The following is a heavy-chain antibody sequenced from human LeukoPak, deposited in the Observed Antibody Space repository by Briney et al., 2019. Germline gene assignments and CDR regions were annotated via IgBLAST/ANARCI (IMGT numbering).Heavy chain of an antibody. V-gene: IGHV4-4*02. CDR1: GGSISSSNW. D-gene: IGHD6-13*01. CDR2: IYHSGST. CDR3: ATVKGYSSSWSYYYYMDV. Sequence: SETLSLTCAVSGGSISSSNWWSWVRQPPGKGLEWIGEIYHSGSTNYNPSLKSRVTISVDTSKNQFSLKLSSVTAADTAVYYCATVKGYSSSWSYYYYMDVWGKGTTVTVSS. J-gene: IGHJ6*03.